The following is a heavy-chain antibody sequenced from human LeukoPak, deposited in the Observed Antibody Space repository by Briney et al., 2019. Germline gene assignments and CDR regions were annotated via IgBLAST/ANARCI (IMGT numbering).Heavy chain of an antibody. D-gene: IGHD2-2*01. CDR2: INHSGST. CDR3: ARSYAHDY. Sequence: SETLSLTCTVSGDSIDSYYWSWIRQPPGKGLEWIGEINHSGSTNYNPSLKSRVTISVDTSKNQFSLKLSSATAADTAVYYCARSYAHDYWGQGTLVTVSS. J-gene: IGHJ4*02. V-gene: IGHV4-34*01. CDR1: GDSIDSYY.